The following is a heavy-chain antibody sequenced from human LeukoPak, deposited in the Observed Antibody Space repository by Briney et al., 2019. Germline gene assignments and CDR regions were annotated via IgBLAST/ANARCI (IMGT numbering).Heavy chain of an antibody. Sequence: GASVKVSCKASGYTFTSYAMHWVRQAPGQRLEWMGWINAGNGNTKYSQKFQGRVTITRDTSASTAYMELSSLRSEDTAVYYCAREDGAYYDILTGYYFQHWGQGTLVTVSS. CDR1: GYTFTSYA. CDR2: INAGNGNT. J-gene: IGHJ1*01. CDR3: AREDGAYYDILTGYYFQH. D-gene: IGHD3-9*01. V-gene: IGHV1-3*01.